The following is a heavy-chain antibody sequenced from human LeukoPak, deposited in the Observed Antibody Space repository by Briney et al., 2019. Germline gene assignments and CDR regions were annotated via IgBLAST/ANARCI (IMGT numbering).Heavy chain of an antibody. V-gene: IGHV1-2*02. D-gene: IGHD6-13*01. CDR2: INPNSGDT. Sequence: ASVKVSCKASGYIFTGYYMHWVRQAPGQGLEWMGWINPNSGDTNYAQKFQGRVTMTRDTSISTAYMELSRLRSDDTAVYYCTRDYLTAAGSDAFDIWGQGTMVTVSS. J-gene: IGHJ3*02. CDR1: GYIFTGYY. CDR3: TRDYLTAAGSDAFDI.